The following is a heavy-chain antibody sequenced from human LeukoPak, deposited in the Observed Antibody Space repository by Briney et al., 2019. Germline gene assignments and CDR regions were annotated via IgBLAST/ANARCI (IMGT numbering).Heavy chain of an antibody. D-gene: IGHD3-10*01. CDR1: GYTFTGFY. J-gene: IGHJ5*02. CDR2: INPNSGVA. Sequence: ASVKVSCKTSGYTFTGFYLHWVRQAPGQGLEWLGWINPNSGVANYAQKFQDRVTMTRDTSITTAYMELSGLTSDDTAVYYCARPMTRGTNWFDPWGQGTLVTVSS. V-gene: IGHV1-2*02. CDR3: ARPMTRGTNWFDP.